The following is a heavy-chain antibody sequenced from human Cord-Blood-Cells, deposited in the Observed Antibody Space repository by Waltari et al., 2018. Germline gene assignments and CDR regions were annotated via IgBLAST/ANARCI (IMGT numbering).Heavy chain of an antibody. CDR3: ARVYYDYVYGMDV. V-gene: IGHV4-34*01. Sequence: QVQLQQWGAGLLKPSETLSLTCAVYGGSFSGYYWSWIRQPPGKGLEWIGEINHSGSTNYNPSLKSRVTISVDTSKNQFSLKLSSVTAADTAVYYCARVYYDYVYGMDVWGQGTMVTVSS. CDR2: INHSGST. CDR1: GGSFSGYY. D-gene: IGHD3-16*01. J-gene: IGHJ6*02.